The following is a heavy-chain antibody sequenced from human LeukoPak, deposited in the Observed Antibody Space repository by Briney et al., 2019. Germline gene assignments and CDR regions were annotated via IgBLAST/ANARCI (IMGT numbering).Heavy chain of an antibody. CDR2: INPNSGGT. V-gene: IGHV1-2*02. Sequence: GASVKVSCKASGNTFTAYYMHWVRQAPGQGLEWMGWINPNSGGTNYAQKFQGRVTMTRDTSISTAYMELSRLRSDDTAVYYCARGRSEQQEYNWFDPWGQGTLVTVSS. CDR3: ARGRSEQQEYNWFDP. CDR1: GNTFTAYY. D-gene: IGHD6-13*01. J-gene: IGHJ5*02.